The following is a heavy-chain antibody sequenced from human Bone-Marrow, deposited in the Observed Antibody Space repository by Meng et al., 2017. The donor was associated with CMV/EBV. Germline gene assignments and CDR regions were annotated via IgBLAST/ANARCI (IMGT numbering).Heavy chain of an antibody. V-gene: IGHV1-8*03. CDR3: ARWGRYCSSTSCRDLGMDV. D-gene: IGHD2-2*01. Sequence: ASVKVSCKASGYTFSNYDINWVRQATGQGLEWMGWMNPNSGNTAYAQELQGRVTITRNISISPAYMELSSLRSEDTAVYYWARWGRYCSSTSCRDLGMDVWGQGTTVTVSS. CDR2: MNPNSGNT. J-gene: IGHJ6*02. CDR1: GYTFSNYD.